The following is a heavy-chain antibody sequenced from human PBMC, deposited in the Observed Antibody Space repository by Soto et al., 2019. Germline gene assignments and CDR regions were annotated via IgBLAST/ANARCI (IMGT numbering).Heavy chain of an antibody. CDR1: GGTFSSLA. CDR2: IIPISGRT. V-gene: IGHV1-69*01. J-gene: IGHJ4*02. CDR3: ATRGTHGRWRDLADN. D-gene: IGHD1-26*01. Sequence: QVQLLQSGAEVKRPGSSVKVSCEASGGTFSSLAFTWVRQAPGQGLEWMGGIIPISGRTTFAQKFQGRVTISADATKRSIYRELTTLPSNDTAIYYCATRGTHGRWRDLADNWGSGNRVTVSS.